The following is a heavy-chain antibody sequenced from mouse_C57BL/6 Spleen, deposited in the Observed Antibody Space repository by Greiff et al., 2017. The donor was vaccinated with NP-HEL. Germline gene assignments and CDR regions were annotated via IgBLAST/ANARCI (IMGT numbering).Heavy chain of an antibody. CDR1: GYTFTSYW. Sequence: QVQLQQSGAELVKPGASVKLSCKASGYTFTSYWMQWVKQRPGQGLEWIGEIDPSDSYTNYNQKFKGKATLTVDTSSSTAYMQLSSLTSEHSADYDSARSRYYGNYMDYWGQGTSVTVSS. D-gene: IGHD2-1*01. J-gene: IGHJ4*01. CDR2: IDPSDSYT. V-gene: IGHV1-50*01. CDR3: ARSRYYGNYMDY.